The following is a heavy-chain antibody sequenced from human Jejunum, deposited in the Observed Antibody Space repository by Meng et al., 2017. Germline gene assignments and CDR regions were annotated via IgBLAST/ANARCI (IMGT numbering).Heavy chain of an antibody. D-gene: IGHD2-15*01. CDR1: GFTFSNYV. Sequence: GGSLRPSCPAAGFTFSNYVMSWVRQAPGKGLEWVSAISASGGVTYDEDSVKGRFTITRDNSKNTLYLEMNSLRAEDTAVYYCVKSDIVVVVDELGDHWGQGTLVTVSS. J-gene: IGHJ4*02. CDR2: ISASGGVT. V-gene: IGHV3-23*01. CDR3: VKSDIVVVVDELGDH.